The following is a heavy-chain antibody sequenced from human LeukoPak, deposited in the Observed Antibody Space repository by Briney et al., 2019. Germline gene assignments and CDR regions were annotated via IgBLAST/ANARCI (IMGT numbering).Heavy chain of an antibody. D-gene: IGHD3-10*01. J-gene: IGHJ4*02. V-gene: IGHV1-2*02. Sequence: GASVKVSCKASGYAFGDEYIHWVRQAPGQGLEWMGWINPNSGGTNYAQKFQGRVTMTRDTSISTAYMELSRLRSDDTAVYYCARDSIFYYGSGSYFHWGQGTLVTVSS. CDR1: GYAFGDEY. CDR2: INPNSGGT. CDR3: ARDSIFYYGSGSYFH.